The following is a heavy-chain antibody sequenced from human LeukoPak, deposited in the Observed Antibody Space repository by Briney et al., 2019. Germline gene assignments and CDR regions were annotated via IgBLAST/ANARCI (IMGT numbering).Heavy chain of an antibody. CDR1: GFTFSSYG. CDR2: ISYDGSNK. CDR3: ANLYGGNSDY. J-gene: IGHJ4*02. D-gene: IGHD4-23*01. Sequence: PGGSLRLSCAASGFTFSSYGMHWVRQAPGKGLEWVAVISYDGSNKYYADSVKGRFTISRDNSKNTLYLQMNSLRAEDTAVYYCANLYGGNSDYWGQGTLVTVSS. V-gene: IGHV3-30*18.